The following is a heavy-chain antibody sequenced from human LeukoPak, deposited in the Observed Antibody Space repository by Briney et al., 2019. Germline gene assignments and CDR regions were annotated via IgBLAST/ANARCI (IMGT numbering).Heavy chain of an antibody. CDR1: GYTFTSYY. V-gene: IGHV1-2*02. D-gene: IGHD1-26*01. CDR2: INTHSGAT. CDR3: ARGPIGGLRKGFDI. Sequence: GASVKVSCKASGYTFTSYYMHWVRQAPGQGLEWMGWINTHSGATNYAQHFQGRVTMTTDTSVTTAYMDLDGLKSDDAAVYFCARGPIGGLRKGFDIWGQGTLVTVSS. J-gene: IGHJ4*02.